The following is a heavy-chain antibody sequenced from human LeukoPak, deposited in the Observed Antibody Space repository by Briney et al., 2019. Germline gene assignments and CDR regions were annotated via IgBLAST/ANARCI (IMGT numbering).Heavy chain of an antibody. CDR3: ARGGGLDV. V-gene: IGHV3-7*03. CDR1: GFTFTNYA. Sequence: GGSLRLSCAASGFTFTNYAMNWARQAPGKGLEWVASINHNGNVNYYVDSVKGRFTISRDNAKNSLYLQMSNLGAEDTAVYFCARGGGLDVWGQGATVTVSS. D-gene: IGHD3-16*01. CDR2: INHNGNVN. J-gene: IGHJ6*02.